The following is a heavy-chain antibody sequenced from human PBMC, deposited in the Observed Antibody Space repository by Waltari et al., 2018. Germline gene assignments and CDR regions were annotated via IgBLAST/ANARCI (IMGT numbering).Heavy chain of an antibody. J-gene: IGHJ4*02. D-gene: IGHD3-22*01. CDR3: AREQYYYDSSGYYSHLDY. Sequence: RPPPGKGLEWIRYIHHSGSTNYNPSLKGRATISLDTSKNQFSLKLSSVTAADTAVYYCAREQYYYDSSGYYSHLDYWGQGTLVTVSS. CDR2: IHHSGST. V-gene: IGHV4-59*01.